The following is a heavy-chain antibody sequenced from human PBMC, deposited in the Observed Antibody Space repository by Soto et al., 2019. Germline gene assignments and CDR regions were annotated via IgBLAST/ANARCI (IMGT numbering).Heavy chain of an antibody. D-gene: IGHD4-17*01. CDR1: GCSISSYY. CDR3: ARQHGDYWWFDP. CDR2: IYYSGST. J-gene: IGHJ5*02. V-gene: IGHV4-59*08. Sequence: SETMSLTCTVSGCSISSYYWSWIRQPPGKGLEWIGYIYYSGSTNYNPSLKSRVTISVDTSKNQFSLKLSSVTAADTAVYHCARQHGDYWWFDPWGQGTLVTVSS.